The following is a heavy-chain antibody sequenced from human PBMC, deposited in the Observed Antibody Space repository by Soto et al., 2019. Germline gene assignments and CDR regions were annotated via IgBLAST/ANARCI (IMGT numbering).Heavy chain of an antibody. CDR3: ARDLWGYCGVDCDPPDV. CDR2: LYNTGST. Sequence: LSLTCTVSGASISRYYWSWSRQSPGKGLEWIGYLYNTGSTIYNPSLKSRVTISVNTSKNQFSLKMNSVTAADTAVYYCARDLWGYCGVDCDPPDVWGQGTTVTVSS. J-gene: IGHJ6*02. D-gene: IGHD2-21*02. CDR1: GASISRYY. V-gene: IGHV4-59*01.